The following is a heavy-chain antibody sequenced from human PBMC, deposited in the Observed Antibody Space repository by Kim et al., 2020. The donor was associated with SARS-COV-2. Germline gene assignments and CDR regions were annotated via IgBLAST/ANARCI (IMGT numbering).Heavy chain of an antibody. V-gene: IGHV4-34*01. CDR1: GGSFSGYY. CDR2: INHSGST. J-gene: IGHJ6*02. Sequence: SETLSLTCAVYGGSFSGYYWSWIRQPPGKGLEWIGEINHSGSTNYNPSLKSRVTISVDTSKNQFSLKLSSVTAADTAVYYCARGKRSRFGSGSHAPYYYYGMDVWGQGTTVTVSS. D-gene: IGHD3-10*01. CDR3: ARGKRSRFGSGSHAPYYYYGMDV.